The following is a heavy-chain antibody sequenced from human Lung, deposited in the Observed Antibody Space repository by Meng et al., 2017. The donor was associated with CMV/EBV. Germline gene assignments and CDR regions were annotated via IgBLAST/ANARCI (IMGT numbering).Heavy chain of an antibody. J-gene: IGHJ5*02. Sequence: SVKVSCXASGYTFTSYDINWVRQATGQGLEWMGWMNPNSGNTAYAPKFQGRLTMTRNTSINTAYMDLSSLRSEDTAIYYCTRGRGSTHKGNWFDPWGKGHRVTVSS. CDR3: TRGRGSTHKGNWFDP. D-gene: IGHD3-10*01. CDR1: GYTFTSYD. CDR2: MNPNSGNT. V-gene: IGHV1-8*01.